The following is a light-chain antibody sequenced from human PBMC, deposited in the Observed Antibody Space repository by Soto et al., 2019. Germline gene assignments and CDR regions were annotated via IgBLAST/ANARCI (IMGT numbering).Light chain of an antibody. Sequence: QSALTQPPSASGSPGQSVTISCTGTSSDIGGYNYVSWYQQHPGKAPKLMIYEVSKRPSRVPDRFYGSKSGNTASLTVSGLQAEDEADYYCSSSACSNNLIFGGGTKLTVL. CDR2: EVS. CDR3: SSSACSNNLI. V-gene: IGLV2-8*01. J-gene: IGLJ2*01. CDR1: SSDIGGYNY.